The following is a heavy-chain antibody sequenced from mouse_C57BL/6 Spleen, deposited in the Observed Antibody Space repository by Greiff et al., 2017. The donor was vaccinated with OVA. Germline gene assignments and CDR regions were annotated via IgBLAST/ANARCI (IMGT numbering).Heavy chain of an antibody. CDR3: TDGGTGDY. J-gene: IGHJ2*01. Sequence: EVHLVESGGGLVQPGGSMKLSCVASGFTFSNYWMNWVRQSPEKGLEWVAQIRLKSDNYATHYAESVKGRFTISRDDSKSSVYLQMNNLRAEDTGIYYCTDGGTGDYWGQGTTLTVSS. V-gene: IGHV6-3*01. CDR1: GFTFSNYW. CDR2: IRLKSDNYAT. D-gene: IGHD1-1*02.